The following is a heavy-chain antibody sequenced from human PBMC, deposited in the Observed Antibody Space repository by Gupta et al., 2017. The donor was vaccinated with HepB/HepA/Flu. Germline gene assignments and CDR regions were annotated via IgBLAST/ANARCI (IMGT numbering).Heavy chain of an antibody. CDR1: GGSISSSLYY. D-gene: IGHD1-1*01. V-gene: IGHV4-39*01. J-gene: IGHJ6*03. Sequence: QLQLQESGPGLVKPSETLSLTCTVSGGSISSSLYYWGWIRQPPGKGLEWIGSIYYSGRTYYNPSLKSRVTISVDTSESQFSLKLTSVTAADTAVYYCATTAGTTGYYYMHVWGKGTTVTVSS. CDR3: ATTAGTTGYYYMHV. CDR2: IYYSGRT.